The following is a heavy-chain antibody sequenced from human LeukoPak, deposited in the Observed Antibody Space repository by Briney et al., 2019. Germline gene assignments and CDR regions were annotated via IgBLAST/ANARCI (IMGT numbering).Heavy chain of an antibody. Sequence: GGSLRLSCAASGFTFSSYSMNWVRQAPGKGLEWVANIKQDGSEKYYVDSVKGRFTISRDNAKNSLYLQMNSLRAEDTAVYYCARVITPSQPTFDYWGQGTLVTVSS. J-gene: IGHJ4*02. D-gene: IGHD6-13*01. CDR2: IKQDGSEK. V-gene: IGHV3-7*01. CDR1: GFTFSSYS. CDR3: ARVITPSQPTFDY.